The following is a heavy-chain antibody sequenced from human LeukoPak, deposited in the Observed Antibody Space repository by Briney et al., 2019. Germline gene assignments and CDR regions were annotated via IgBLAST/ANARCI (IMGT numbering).Heavy chain of an antibody. CDR1: GGSISTFY. Sequence: SETLSLTCSVSGGSISTFYWSWIRQPARKGLEWIGRIFTSGSTNYNPSLKSRITMSVDTSKNQFSLKLSSVTAADTAIYYCARMRGATVTTGSNGYYYYYMDVWGKGTTVTISS. D-gene: IGHD4-17*01. J-gene: IGHJ6*03. V-gene: IGHV4-4*07. CDR3: ARMRGATVTTGSNGYYYYYMDV. CDR2: IFTSGST.